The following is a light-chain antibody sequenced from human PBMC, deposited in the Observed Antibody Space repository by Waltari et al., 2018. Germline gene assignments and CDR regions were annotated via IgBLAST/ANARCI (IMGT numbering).Light chain of an antibody. CDR3: QQRGT. CDR2: HAS. CDR1: QSLSTY. V-gene: IGKV3-11*01. Sequence: EIVLTQSPATLSLSPGERATLSCRASQSLSTYLAWYQHKPGQAPRLLIYHASNRATGIPARFSGSGSGTDFTLTISSLEPEDIAVYYCQQRGTFGPGTKVEIK. J-gene: IGKJ3*01.